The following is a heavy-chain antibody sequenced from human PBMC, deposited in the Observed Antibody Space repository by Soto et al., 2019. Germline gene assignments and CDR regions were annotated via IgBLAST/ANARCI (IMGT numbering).Heavy chain of an antibody. J-gene: IGHJ4*02. CDR3: ARTASSNWYLPH. V-gene: IGHV3-23*01. CDR1: GFTFSSYA. Sequence: GGSLRLSCAASGFTFSSYAMNWVRQAPGKGLEWVSGVTGSAGDTWYAGSVKGRFTASRDNSKDTLYLQMNSLRVEDTAVYYCARTASSNWYLPHWGQGTLVTVSS. CDR2: VTGSAGDT. D-gene: IGHD6-13*01.